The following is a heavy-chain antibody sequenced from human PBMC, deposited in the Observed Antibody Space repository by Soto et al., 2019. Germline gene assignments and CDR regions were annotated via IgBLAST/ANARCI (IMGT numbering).Heavy chain of an antibody. D-gene: IGHD5-18*01. V-gene: IGHV2-5*02. CDR1: GFSLSSTGVG. CDR2: IYWDDDK. Sequence: QITLKESGPTLVKPTQTLTLTCTFSGFSLSSTGVGVGWIRQPAGKALEWLALIYWDDDKRYSPSLKSRLTIXKXXTKNQVVLTMTNMDPVDTATYYCAHRGVGYGRFDYWGQGTLVTVSS. J-gene: IGHJ4*02. CDR3: AHRGVGYGRFDY.